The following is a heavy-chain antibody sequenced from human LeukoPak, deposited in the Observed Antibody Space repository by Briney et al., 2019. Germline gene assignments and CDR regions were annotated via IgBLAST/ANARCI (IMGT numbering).Heavy chain of an antibody. V-gene: IGHV3-9*01. D-gene: IGHD7-27*01. Sequence: GGSLRLSCAASGFTFDDYAMDWVRQAPGKGLEWVSGISWNSGSIGYADSVKGRFTISRDNDKNSLYLQMNSLRAEDTALYYCEKDYGESEFDHWGQGTLVTVSS. CDR3: EKDYGESEFDH. J-gene: IGHJ4*02. CDR2: ISWNSGSI. CDR1: GFTFDDYA.